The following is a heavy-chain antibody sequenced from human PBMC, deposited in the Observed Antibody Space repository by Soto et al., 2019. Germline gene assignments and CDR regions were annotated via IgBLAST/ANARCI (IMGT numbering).Heavy chain of an antibody. V-gene: IGHV1-18*01. Sequence: ASVKVSCKASGYTFTSYGISWVRQAPGQGLEWMGWISAYNGNTNYAQKLQGRVTMTTDTSTSTAYMELRSLRSDDTAVYYCAISGQLRPYYYYYGMDVWGQGXTVTVSS. CDR2: ISAYNGNT. CDR1: GYTFTSYG. J-gene: IGHJ6*02. D-gene: IGHD6-6*01. CDR3: AISGQLRPYYYYYGMDV.